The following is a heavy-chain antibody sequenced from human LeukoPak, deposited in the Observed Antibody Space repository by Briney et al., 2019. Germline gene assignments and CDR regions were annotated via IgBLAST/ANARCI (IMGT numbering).Heavy chain of an antibody. V-gene: IGHV4-4*09. CDR1: GGSISSYY. CDR3: ARRLGCSGGSCYPWAWFDP. D-gene: IGHD2-15*01. Sequence: SETLSLTCTVSGGSISSYYWSWIRQPPGKGLEWIGYIYTSGSTNYNPSLKRRVTISVDTSKNQFSLKLSSVTAADTAVYYRARRLGCSGGSCYPWAWFDPWGQGTLVTVSS. J-gene: IGHJ5*02. CDR2: IYTSGST.